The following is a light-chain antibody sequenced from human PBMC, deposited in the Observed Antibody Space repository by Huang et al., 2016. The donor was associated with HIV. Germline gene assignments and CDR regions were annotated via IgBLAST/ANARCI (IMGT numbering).Light chain of an antibody. J-gene: IGKJ2*01. V-gene: IGKV2-28*01. CDR1: QSLLHTNGYTY. CDR2: LVS. Sequence: DIVLTQSPLSLPVTPGEPASISCRSSQSLLHTNGYTYLDWYVQKPGQSPQLLIFLVSNRASGVPDRFSCSGSGRDFTLKISRVEAEDVGTYYCMQALQAPRTFGRGTRLQIK. CDR3: MQALQAPRT.